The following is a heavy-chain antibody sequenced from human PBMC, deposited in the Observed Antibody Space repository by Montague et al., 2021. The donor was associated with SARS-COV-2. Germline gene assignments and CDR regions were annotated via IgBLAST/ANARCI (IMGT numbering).Heavy chain of an antibody. CDR1: GGSISSSSYY. Sequence: SETLSLTCTVSGGSISSSSYYWGWIRQPPGKGLEWIGNIYYSGSTYYNPSLKSRVTISVDTSKNQFSLKLSSVTAADTAVYYCARQKRGSVTIVGVVMHARWFDPWGQGTLVTVSS. CDR2: IYYSGST. D-gene: IGHD3-3*01. CDR3: ARQKRGSVTIVGVVMHARWFDP. V-gene: IGHV4-39*01. J-gene: IGHJ5*02.